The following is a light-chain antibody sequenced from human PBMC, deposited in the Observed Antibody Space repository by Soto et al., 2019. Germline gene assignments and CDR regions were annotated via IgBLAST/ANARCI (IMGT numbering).Light chain of an antibody. CDR2: GAS. CDR1: QSVSSN. CDR3: QPYNNRPET. V-gene: IGKV3-15*01. Sequence: EIVLTQSPATLSVSPGERYTLSCMASQSVSSNLAWYQQKPGQAPRLLIYGASTRATGIPGRFSGSGSGTEFTLSISSLQSEDFAVYYCQPYNNRPETVGQVTKVEIK. J-gene: IGKJ1*01.